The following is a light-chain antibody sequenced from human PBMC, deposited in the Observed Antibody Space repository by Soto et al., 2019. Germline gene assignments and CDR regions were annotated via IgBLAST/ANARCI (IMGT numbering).Light chain of an antibody. V-gene: IGLV8-61*01. J-gene: IGLJ3*02. CDR1: SGSVSTTYS. Sequence: QAVVTQEPSFSVSPGRTVFLTCALTSGSVSTTYSPSRYQQTPGQAPRKLIYSTKTRSSGVPDRFSGSILGNKAALTNTGAQEDDESDYYCVLYMGGGVSLFGGGTKVTVL. CDR3: VLYMGGGVSL. CDR2: STK.